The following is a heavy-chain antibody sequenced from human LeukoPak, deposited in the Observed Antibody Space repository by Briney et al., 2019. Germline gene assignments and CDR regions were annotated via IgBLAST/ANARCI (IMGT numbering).Heavy chain of an antibody. CDR3: ATISSGWVPGPDY. V-gene: IGHV3-7*01. CDR1: GFTFSSYA. J-gene: IGHJ4*02. CDR2: INQDGSGK. Sequence: GGALRLSCAASGFTFSSYAMSWVRQAPGKGLEWVGSINQDGSGKNYVDSVKGRFTISRDNAKNTLYLQMNSLRAEDTAVYYCATISSGWVPGPDYWGQGTLVTVSS. D-gene: IGHD6-19*01.